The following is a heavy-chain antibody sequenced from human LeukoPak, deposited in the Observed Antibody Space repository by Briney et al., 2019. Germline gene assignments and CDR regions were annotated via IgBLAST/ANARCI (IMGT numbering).Heavy chain of an antibody. V-gene: IGHV4-59*08. Sequence: SETLSLTCAVSGGSISSYYWSWIRQPPGKGLEWIGYIYYSGSTNYNPSLKSRVTISVDTSKNQFSLKLSSVTAADTAVYYCARHSYCSGGSCYPGNFDYWGQGTLVTVSS. CDR2: IYYSGST. CDR1: GGSISSYY. CDR3: ARHSYCSGGSCYPGNFDY. J-gene: IGHJ4*02. D-gene: IGHD2-15*01.